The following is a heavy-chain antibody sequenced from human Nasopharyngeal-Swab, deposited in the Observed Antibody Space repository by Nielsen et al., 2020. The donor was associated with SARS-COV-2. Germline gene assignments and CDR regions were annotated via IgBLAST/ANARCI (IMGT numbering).Heavy chain of an antibody. CDR1: GFTFSSYA. D-gene: IGHD4-17*01. CDR2: ISGSGGST. Sequence: GESLKISCAASGFTFSSYAMSWVRQAPGKGLEWVSAISGSGGSTYYADSVKGRFTISRDNSKNTLYLQMNSLRAEDTAVYYCAKYYGDYPYYYYYMDVWGKGTTGTVSS. J-gene: IGHJ6*03. CDR3: AKYYGDYPYYYYYMDV. V-gene: IGHV3-23*01.